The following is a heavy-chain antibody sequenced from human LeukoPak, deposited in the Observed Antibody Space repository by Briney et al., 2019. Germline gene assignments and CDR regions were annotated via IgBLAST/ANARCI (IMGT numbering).Heavy chain of an antibody. Sequence: PGGSLRLSCAASGFTFSSYWMHWVRQAPGKGLVWVSRINIDGSTSNYADSVKGRFTISRDNAKNAVYLQMNSLRVEDTAVYYCARASALATPPFGYWGQGTLVTVSP. D-gene: IGHD5-24*01. CDR3: ARASALATPPFGY. CDR2: INIDGSTS. V-gene: IGHV3-74*01. J-gene: IGHJ4*02. CDR1: GFTFSSYW.